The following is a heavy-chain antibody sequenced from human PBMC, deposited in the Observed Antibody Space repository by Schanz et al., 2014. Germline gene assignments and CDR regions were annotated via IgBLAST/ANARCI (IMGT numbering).Heavy chain of an antibody. CDR3: ARRGVDGLDV. D-gene: IGHD3-10*01. CDR2: IKQDESER. Sequence: EVQLVESGGGLVQPGGSLRLSCAASGFTFSTYCMSWVRQAPGKGLEWVANIKQDESERSYVDSVKGRFTISRDNAKNTQYLQMSGLRAEDTAVYYCARRGVDGLDVWGQGTTVTVSS. CDR1: GFTFSTYC. J-gene: IGHJ6*02. V-gene: IGHV3-7*01.